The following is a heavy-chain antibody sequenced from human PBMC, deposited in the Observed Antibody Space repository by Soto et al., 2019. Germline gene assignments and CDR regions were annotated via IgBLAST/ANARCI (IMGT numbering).Heavy chain of an antibody. V-gene: IGHV3-23*01. D-gene: IGHD1-26*01. CDR1: GFTFSSYA. CDR3: ARRGGGSYYDY. Sequence: EVQLLESGGGLVQPGGSLRLSCAASGFTFSSYAMRWVRQAPGKGLEWVSAISGSGDSTYYADSVKGRFTTSRDNSKNTLYLQMNSLSAEDTAVFYCARRGGGSYYDYRGQGTLVTVYS. J-gene: IGHJ4*02. CDR2: ISGSGDST.